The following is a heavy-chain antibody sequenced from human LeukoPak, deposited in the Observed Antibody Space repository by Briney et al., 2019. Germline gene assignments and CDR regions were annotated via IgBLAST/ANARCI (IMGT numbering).Heavy chain of an antibody. D-gene: IGHD6-13*01. V-gene: IGHV4-34*01. CDR3: ARGPAALDY. CDR2: INHSGST. Sequence: SETLSLTCAVYGGSFSGYYWSWIRQPPGKGLEWIGEINHSGSTNYNPSLKSRVTISVDTSKNQFSLKLSSVTAADTAVYYCARGPAALDYWGQGTPVTVSS. J-gene: IGHJ4*02. CDR1: GGSFSGYY.